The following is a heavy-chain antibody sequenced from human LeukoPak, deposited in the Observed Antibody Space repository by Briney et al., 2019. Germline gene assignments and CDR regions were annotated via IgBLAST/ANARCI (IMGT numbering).Heavy chain of an antibody. CDR2: INPNSGGT. V-gene: IGHV1-2*04. Sequence: ASVKVSCKASGYTFTGYYMHWVRQAPGQGLGWMGWINPNSGGTNYAQKFQGWVTMTRDTSISTAYMELSRLRSDDTAVYYCARSHYYDSSGYWTDYYYYGMDVWGQGTTVTVSS. CDR1: GYTFTGYY. CDR3: ARSHYYDSSGYWTDYYYYGMDV. J-gene: IGHJ6*02. D-gene: IGHD3-22*01.